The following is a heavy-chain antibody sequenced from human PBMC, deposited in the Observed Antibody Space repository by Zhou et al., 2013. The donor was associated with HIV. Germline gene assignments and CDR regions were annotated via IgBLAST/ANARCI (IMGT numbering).Heavy chain of an antibody. Sequence: QVQLVQSGAEVKKPGSSVKVSCKASGGTFSNYAITWVRQAPGQGLEWMGWISSYNGHTNYAQKFQGRLTVTTDTSTSTAYMELRSLASDDTAVYYCARAYSTSWYGGGFYYMDVWGKGTTVSVSS. CDR2: ISSYNGHT. J-gene: IGHJ6*03. D-gene: IGHD4-4*01. CDR3: ARAYSTSWYGGGFYYMDV. V-gene: IGHV1-18*01. CDR1: GGTFSNYA.